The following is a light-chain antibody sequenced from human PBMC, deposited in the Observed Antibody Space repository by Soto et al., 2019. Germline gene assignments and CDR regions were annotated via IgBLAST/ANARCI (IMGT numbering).Light chain of an antibody. CDR2: DAS. Sequence: DIQMTQSPSTLSASVGDRVTITCRASQSISSWLAWYQQKPGKAPKLLIYDASSLESGVPSRLSGSGSGTEFTRTISSLQPDDFATYYCQQYNIYSITVGQGTRLEIK. CDR1: QSISSW. J-gene: IGKJ5*01. V-gene: IGKV1-5*01. CDR3: QQYNIYSIT.